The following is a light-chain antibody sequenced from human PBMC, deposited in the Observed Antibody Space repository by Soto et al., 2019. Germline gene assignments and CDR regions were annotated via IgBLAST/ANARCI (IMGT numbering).Light chain of an antibody. CDR1: NIGSKS. V-gene: IGLV3-21*02. Sequence: SYELTQPPSVSVAPGQTARITCEGNNIGSKSVXWYQQKPGQAPVLVVYGDSDRPSGTPERFSGSDSGNTATLTIGGVEAGDEADYYCQVWHIISDHVVFGGGTKLTVL. CDR2: GDS. CDR3: QVWHIISDHVV. J-gene: IGLJ2*01.